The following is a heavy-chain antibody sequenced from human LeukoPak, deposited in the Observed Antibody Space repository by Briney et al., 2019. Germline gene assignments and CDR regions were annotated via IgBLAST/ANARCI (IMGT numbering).Heavy chain of an antibody. J-gene: IGHJ4*02. CDR2: INPNSGGT. CDR3: ARVGGYCSSTSCYDIFDY. CDR1: GYTFTGYY. Sequence: ASVKVSCKASGYTFTGYYMRWVRQAPGQGLEWMGWINPNSGGTNYAQKFQGRVTMTRDTSISTAYMELSRLRSDDTAVYYCARVGGYCSSTSCYDIFDYWGQGTLVTVSS. D-gene: IGHD2-2*01. V-gene: IGHV1-2*02.